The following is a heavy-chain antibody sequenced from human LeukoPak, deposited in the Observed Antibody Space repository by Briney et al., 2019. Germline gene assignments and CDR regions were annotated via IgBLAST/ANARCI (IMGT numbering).Heavy chain of an antibody. D-gene: IGHD4-17*01. CDR2: IRYDGSDK. Sequence: AGGSLRLSCAASGFTFTNYAMTWVRQAPGKGLEWVAFIRYDGSDKYYADSVKGRFTISRDNSRNTLYLQMNSLRAEDTAVYYCAKGAGYGDLGYFYYMDVWGKGTTVTVSS. V-gene: IGHV3-30*02. J-gene: IGHJ6*03. CDR3: AKGAGYGDLGYFYYMDV. CDR1: GFTFTNYA.